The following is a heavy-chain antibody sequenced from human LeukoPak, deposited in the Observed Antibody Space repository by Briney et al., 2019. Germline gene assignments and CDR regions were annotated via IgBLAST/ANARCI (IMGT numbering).Heavy chain of an antibody. V-gene: IGHV4-39*07. Sequence: SETLSLTCTVSGGSISSSSYYWGWIRQPPGNGLEWIGSIYYSGSTYYNPSLKSRVTISVDTSKNQFSLKLSSVTAADTAVYYCARDLHGFCNGGSCYSGGWFDPWGQGTLVTVSS. J-gene: IGHJ5*02. D-gene: IGHD2-15*01. CDR1: GGSISSSSYY. CDR3: ARDLHGFCNGGSCYSGGWFDP. CDR2: IYYSGST.